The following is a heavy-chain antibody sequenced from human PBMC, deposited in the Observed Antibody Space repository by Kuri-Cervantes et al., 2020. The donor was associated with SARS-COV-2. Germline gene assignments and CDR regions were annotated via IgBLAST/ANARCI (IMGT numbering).Heavy chain of an antibody. V-gene: IGHV4-34*01. Sequence: SETLSLTCAVYGGSFSGYYWSWIRQPPGKGLEWIGEINHSGSTNYNPSLKSRVTISVDTSKNQFSLKLSSVTAADTAVYYCARDPPLYYYGSGSYYNEHNYYYGMDVWGQGPTVTVSS. CDR2: INHSGST. J-gene: IGHJ6*02. CDR1: GGSFSGYY. CDR3: ARDPPLYYYGSGSYYNEHNYYYGMDV. D-gene: IGHD3-10*01.